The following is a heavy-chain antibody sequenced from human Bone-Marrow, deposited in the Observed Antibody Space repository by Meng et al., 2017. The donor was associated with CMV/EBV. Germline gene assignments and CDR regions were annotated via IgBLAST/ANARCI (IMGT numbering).Heavy chain of an antibody. CDR2: IKQDGSEK. V-gene: IGHV3-7*01. CDR3: ARDGSSDAFDI. D-gene: IGHD6-19*01. Sequence: GESLKISCAASGFTVSSNEMSWVRQAPGKGLEWVANIKQDGSEKYYVDSVKGRFTISRDNAKNSLYLQMNSLRAEDTAVYYCARDGSSDAFDIWGQGTMVTVSS. CDR1: GFTVSSNE. J-gene: IGHJ3*02.